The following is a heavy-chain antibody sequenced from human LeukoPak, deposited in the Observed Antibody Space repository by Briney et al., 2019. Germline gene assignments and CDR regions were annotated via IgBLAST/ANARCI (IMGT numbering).Heavy chain of an antibody. CDR3: ARHPSGRMWLQQGGWFDP. Sequence: SQTLSLTCAISGDSVSSNTAGWSWIRQSPSRGLEWLGRTYYRSKWYNDDAGSVKSRITINADTAKNQFSLQLNSVTAADTAVYYCARHPSGRMWLQQGGWFDPWGQGTLVTVSS. CDR1: GDSVSSNTAG. V-gene: IGHV6-1*01. J-gene: IGHJ5*02. D-gene: IGHD5-24*01. CDR2: TYYRSKWYN.